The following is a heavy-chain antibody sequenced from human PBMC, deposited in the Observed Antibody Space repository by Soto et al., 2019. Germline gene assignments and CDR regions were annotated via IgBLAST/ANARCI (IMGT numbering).Heavy chain of an antibody. V-gene: IGHV1-18*01. Sequence: ASVKVSCKASGYTFTSYGISWVRQAPGQGLEWMGWISAYNGNTNYAQKLQGRVTMTTDTSTSTAYMELRSLRSDDTAVYYCARVFFSYCSSTSCYEVWLDPWGQGTLVTVSS. CDR2: ISAYNGNT. CDR3: ARVFFSYCSSTSCYEVWLDP. D-gene: IGHD2-2*01. CDR1: GYTFTSYG. J-gene: IGHJ5*02.